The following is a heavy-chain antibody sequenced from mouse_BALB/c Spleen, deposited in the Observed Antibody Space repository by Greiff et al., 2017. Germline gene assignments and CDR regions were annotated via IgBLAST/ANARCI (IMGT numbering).Heavy chain of an antibody. J-gene: IGHJ4*01. V-gene: IGHV2-2*02. CDR1: GFSLTSYG. Sequence: VKLQESGPGLVQPSQSLSITCTVSGFSLTSYGVHWVRQSPGKGLEWLGVIWSGGSTDYNAAFISRLSISKDNSKSQVFFKMNSLQANDTAIYYCARGNYGNYGYYAMDYWGQGTSVTVSS. CDR3: ARGNYGNYGYYAMDY. CDR2: IWSGGST. D-gene: IGHD2-1*01.